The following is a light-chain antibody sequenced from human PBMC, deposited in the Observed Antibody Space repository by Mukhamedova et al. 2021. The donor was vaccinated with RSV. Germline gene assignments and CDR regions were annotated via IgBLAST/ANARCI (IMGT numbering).Light chain of an antibody. CDR1: QSVNNY. CDR2: DAF. CDR3: QQRRSWPWT. J-gene: IGKJ1*01. Sequence: QSVNNYLAWYQQKPGQAPTLLIYDAFNGATGLPSRFSGSGSGTDFTLTISSLEPEDFAVYYCQQRRSWPWTFGQGTK. V-gene: IGKV3-11*01.